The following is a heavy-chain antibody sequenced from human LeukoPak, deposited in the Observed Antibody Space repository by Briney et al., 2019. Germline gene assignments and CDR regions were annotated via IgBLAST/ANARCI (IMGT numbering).Heavy chain of an antibody. CDR2: IIPILGIA. V-gene: IGHV1-69*02. D-gene: IGHD3-3*01. J-gene: IGHJ5*02. CDR3: ARVGVLRFLKDPWFDP. Sequence: SVKVSCKASGGTFSSYTISWVRQTPGQGLEWMGRIIPILGIANYAQKFQGRVTITADKSTSTAYMELSSLRSEDTAVYYCARVGVLRFLKDPWFDPWGQGTLVTVSS. CDR1: GGTFSSYT.